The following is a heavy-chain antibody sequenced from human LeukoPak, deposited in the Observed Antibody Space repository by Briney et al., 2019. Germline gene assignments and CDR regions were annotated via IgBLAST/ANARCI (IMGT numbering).Heavy chain of an antibody. CDR2: IQYHGRDK. Sequence: GGSLRLSCEVSGFTFSAYGIHWVRQSPGKGLEWVAFIQYHGRDKYYADSVKGRFTISRDNSKNTLYMEVNSLRAEDTAVYYCAREGGRTVAGTFDNWGQGTLVTVSS. CDR1: GFTFSAYG. V-gene: IGHV3-30*02. J-gene: IGHJ4*02. CDR3: AREGGRTVAGTFDN. D-gene: IGHD6-19*01.